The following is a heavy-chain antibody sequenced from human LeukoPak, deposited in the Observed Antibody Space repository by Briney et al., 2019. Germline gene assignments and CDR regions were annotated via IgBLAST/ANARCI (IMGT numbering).Heavy chain of an antibody. Sequence: SETLSLTCTVSGGSISSYYWSWIRQPPGKGLEWIGYIYYSGSTNYNPSLKSRVTISVDTSKNQFSLKLSSVTAADTAVYYCARIGRDGFNLGYWGQGTLVTVSS. CDR2: IYYSGST. D-gene: IGHD5-24*01. J-gene: IGHJ4*02. CDR3: ARIGRDGFNLGY. CDR1: GGSISSYY. V-gene: IGHV4-59*01.